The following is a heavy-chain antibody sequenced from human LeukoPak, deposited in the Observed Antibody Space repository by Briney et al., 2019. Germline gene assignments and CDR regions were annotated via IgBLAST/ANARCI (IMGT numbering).Heavy chain of an antibody. D-gene: IGHD3-3*01. Sequence: PGGSLRLSCAASGFTFSSYSMNWVRQAPGKGLEWVSSISSSSSYIYYADSVKGRFTISRDNAKNSLYLQMNSLRAEDTAVYYCARGEDITIFGVVIMAYYYYYNMDVWGKGTTVTVSS. CDR3: ARGEDITIFGVVIMAYYYYYNMDV. CDR2: ISSSSSYI. V-gene: IGHV3-21*01. CDR1: GFTFSSYS. J-gene: IGHJ6*03.